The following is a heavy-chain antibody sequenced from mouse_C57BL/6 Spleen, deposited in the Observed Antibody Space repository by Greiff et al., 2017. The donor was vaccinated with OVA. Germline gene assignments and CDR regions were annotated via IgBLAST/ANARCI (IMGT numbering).Heavy chain of an antibody. CDR2: ISSGGDYI. V-gene: IGHV5-9-1*02. CDR1: GFTFSSYA. CDR3: TRDRPTVVAPGWFAY. Sequence: EVMLVESGEGLVKPGGSLKLSCAASGFTFSSYAMSWVRQTPEKRLEWVAYISSGGDYIYYADTVKGRFTISRDNARNTLYLQMSSLKSEDTAMYYCTRDRPTVVAPGWFAYWGQGTLVTVSA. D-gene: IGHD1-1*01. J-gene: IGHJ3*01.